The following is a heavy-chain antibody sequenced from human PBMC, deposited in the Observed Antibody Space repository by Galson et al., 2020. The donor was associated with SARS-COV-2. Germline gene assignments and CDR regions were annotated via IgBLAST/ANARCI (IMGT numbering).Heavy chain of an antibody. V-gene: IGHV1-8*01. J-gene: IGHJ5*02. CDR3: ARSYDAFATWFDP. D-gene: IGHD5-12*01. CDR1: GYPFTKYE. CDR2: MNPNSGNT. Sequence: ASVKVSCKASGYPFTKYEINWVRQAPGQGLEWMGWMNPNSGNTGYAQKFQGRVTMTRTTSISTAYMELNSLTSEDTAVYYCARSYDAFATWFDPWGQGTLVTVSS.